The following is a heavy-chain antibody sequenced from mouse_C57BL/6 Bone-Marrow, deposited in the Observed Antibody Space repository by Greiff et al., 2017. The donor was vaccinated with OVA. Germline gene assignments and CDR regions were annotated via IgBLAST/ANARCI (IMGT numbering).Heavy chain of an antibody. CDR1: GFTFSDYY. D-gene: IGHD1-1*01. CDR3: ARPIYYYGSSFAY. V-gene: IGHV5-12*01. J-gene: IGHJ3*01. CDR2: ISNGGGST. Sequence: EVMLVESGGGLVQPGGSLKLSCAASGFTFSDYYMYWVRQTPEKRLEWVAYISNGGGSTYYPDTVKGRFTISRDNAKNTLYLQMSRLKSEDTAMYYCARPIYYYGSSFAYWGQGTLVTVSA.